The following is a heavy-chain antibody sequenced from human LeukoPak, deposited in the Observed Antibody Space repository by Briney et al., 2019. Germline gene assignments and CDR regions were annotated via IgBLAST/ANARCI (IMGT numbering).Heavy chain of an antibody. Sequence: SETLSLTCTVSGGSISSSSYYWGWIRQPPGKGLEWIGSTYYSGSTYYNPSLKSRVTISVDTSKNQFSLKLSSVTAADTAVYYCARDLAFYSSSWYAWGQGTLVTVSS. CDR1: GGSISSSSYY. CDR2: TYYSGST. CDR3: ARDLAFYSSSWYA. D-gene: IGHD6-13*01. J-gene: IGHJ5*02. V-gene: IGHV4-39*07.